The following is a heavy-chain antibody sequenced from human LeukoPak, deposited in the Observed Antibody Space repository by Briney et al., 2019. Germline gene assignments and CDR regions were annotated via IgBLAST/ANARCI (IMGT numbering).Heavy chain of an antibody. D-gene: IGHD3-22*01. J-gene: IGHJ6*03. Sequence: ASVKVSCKASGYTFTSYYMHWVRQAPGQGLELMGIINPSGGSTSYAQKFQGRVTMTRDMPTSTVYMELSSLRSEDTAVYYCATRYDSSGFNIYYYYYMDVWGKGTTVTISS. CDR3: ATRYDSSGFNIYYYYYMDV. CDR2: INPSGGST. V-gene: IGHV1-46*01. CDR1: GYTFTSYY.